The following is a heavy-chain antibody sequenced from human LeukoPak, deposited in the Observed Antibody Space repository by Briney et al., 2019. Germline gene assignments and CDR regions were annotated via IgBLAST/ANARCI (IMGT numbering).Heavy chain of an antibody. CDR2: IRYDGSNK. Sequence: GGSLRLSCVASGIIFSSYGMHWVRQAPGKGLGWVAFIRYDGSNKYYTDSAKGRFTISRDNSKNTLYLQMNSLRDEDTAVYYCAKVGSGWYGVDYWGQGTLVTVSS. V-gene: IGHV3-30*02. CDR1: GIIFSSYG. CDR3: AKVGSGWYGVDY. D-gene: IGHD6-19*01. J-gene: IGHJ4*02.